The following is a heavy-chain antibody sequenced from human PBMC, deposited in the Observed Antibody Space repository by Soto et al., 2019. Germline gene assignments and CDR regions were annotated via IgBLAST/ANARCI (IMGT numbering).Heavy chain of an antibody. D-gene: IGHD3-22*01. V-gene: IGHV3-33*01. J-gene: IGHJ4*02. CDR3: ARDSGLGSGYAFDY. Sequence: PVGSLRLSCAASGFTFSSYGMHWVRQAPGKGLEWVAVIWYDGSNKYYADSVKGRFTISRDNSKNTLYLQMNSLRAEDTAVYYCARDSGLGSGYAFDYWGQGTLVTVSS. CDR1: GFTFSSYG. CDR2: IWYDGSNK.